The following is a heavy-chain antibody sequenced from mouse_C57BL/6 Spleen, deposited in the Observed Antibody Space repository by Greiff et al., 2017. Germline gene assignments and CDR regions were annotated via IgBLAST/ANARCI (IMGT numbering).Heavy chain of an antibody. D-gene: IGHD1-1*01. Sequence: VKLMESGPELVKPGASVKLSCKASGYAFSSSWMNWVQQRPGKGLEWVGRIYPGDGATNYNGKFKGKATLSTDKASSTAYMQLSSLTSEDSAVYFCARSAPNYYGSSYEYFDVWGTGTTVTVSS. CDR1: GYAFSSSW. CDR2: IYPGDGAT. CDR3: ARSAPNYYGSSYEYFDV. J-gene: IGHJ1*03. V-gene: IGHV1-82*01.